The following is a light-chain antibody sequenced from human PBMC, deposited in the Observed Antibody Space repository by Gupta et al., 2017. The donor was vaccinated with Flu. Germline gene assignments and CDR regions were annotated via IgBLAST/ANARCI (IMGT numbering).Light chain of an antibody. CDR2: DVS. V-gene: IGLV2-14*03. J-gene: IGLJ1*01. CDR3: SSYTSVSTFYV. CDR1: SSDVGRSDS. Sequence: ITISCAGTSSDVGRSDSVSWYQQHPGKAPKLLIYDVSSRPPGISSRFSGSKSGNTASLTISGLEAEDETDYYCSSYTSVSTFYVFGTGTKVTVL.